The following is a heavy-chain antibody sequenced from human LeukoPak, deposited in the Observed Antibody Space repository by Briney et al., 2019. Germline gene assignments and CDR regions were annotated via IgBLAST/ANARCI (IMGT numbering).Heavy chain of an antibody. J-gene: IGHJ3*01. Sequence: PGGSLRLSCAASGFSFRSHFMNWVRQAPGRGLEWVSSISSTSTYIYYADSVKGRFTISRDNANNSLYLQMNSLRAEDTALYYCARDPPVLRYFDWLPQRDAFDVWGQGTMVTVSS. D-gene: IGHD3-9*01. V-gene: IGHV3-21*04. CDR2: ISSTSTYI. CDR1: GFSFRSHF. CDR3: ARDPPVLRYFDWLPQRDAFDV.